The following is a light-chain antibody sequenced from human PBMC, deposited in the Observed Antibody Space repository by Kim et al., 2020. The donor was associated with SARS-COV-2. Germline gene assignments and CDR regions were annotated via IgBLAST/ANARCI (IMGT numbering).Light chain of an antibody. V-gene: IGKV1-5*03. J-gene: IGKJ2*01. CDR1: QISADR. Sequence: SASVGDRVTITCRASQISADRLSWYQQKPGQALNRLIYKASSLESGVPSRFSGSGSGTELTLTISALQPDDFATYYCQHENHSPYTFGQGTKLEI. CDR3: QHENHSPYT. CDR2: KAS.